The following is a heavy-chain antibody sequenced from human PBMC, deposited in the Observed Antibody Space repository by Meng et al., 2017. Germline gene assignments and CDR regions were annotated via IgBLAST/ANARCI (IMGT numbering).Heavy chain of an antibody. J-gene: IGHJ4*02. CDR2: IYPGDSDT. CDR3: ARKGKNTCNRYYFDY. Sequence: GGSLRLSCKGSGYSSTSYWMGWVRQMPGKGLEWMGIIYPGDSDTRYSPSFQGQVTNSADKSINTAYLQWSSLKASDTAIYYGARKGKNTCNRYYFDYWGQGALVTVSS. CDR1: GYSSTSYW. V-gene: IGHV5-51*01. D-gene: IGHD2/OR15-2a*01.